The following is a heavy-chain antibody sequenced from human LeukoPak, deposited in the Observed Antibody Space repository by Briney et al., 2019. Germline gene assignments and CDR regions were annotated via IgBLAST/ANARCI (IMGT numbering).Heavy chain of an antibody. D-gene: IGHD4-17*01. J-gene: IGHJ4*02. CDR2: ISSSSSYI. Sequence: GGSLRLSCAASGFTFSSYSVNWVRQAPGKGLEWVSSISSSSSYIYYADSVKGRFTISRDNAKNSLYLQMNSLRAEDTAVYYCARDRGGYGDYHFDYWGQGTLVTVSS. V-gene: IGHV3-21*01. CDR1: GFTFSSYS. CDR3: ARDRGGYGDYHFDY.